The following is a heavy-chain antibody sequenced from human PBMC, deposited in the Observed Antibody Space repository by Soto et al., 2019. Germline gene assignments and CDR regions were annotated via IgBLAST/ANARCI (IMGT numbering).Heavy chain of an antibody. D-gene: IGHD1-26*01. CDR1: GGTFSSYT. Sequence: QVQLVQSGAEVKKPGSSVKVSCKASGGTFSSYTLSWVRQAPGQGLEWMGRIIPILGIANYAQKFQGRVTITADKSTSTAYMELSSLRSEDTAVYYCARDQGGNPSDYWGQGTLVTVSS. CDR3: ARDQGGNPSDY. J-gene: IGHJ4*02. CDR2: IIPILGIA. V-gene: IGHV1-69*08.